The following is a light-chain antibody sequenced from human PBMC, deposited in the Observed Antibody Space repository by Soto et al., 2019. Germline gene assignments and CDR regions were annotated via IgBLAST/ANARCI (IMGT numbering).Light chain of an antibody. V-gene: IGLV2-11*01. Sequence: QSALTQPRSASGSPGQSVTISCTGTSSDVGTYDFVSWYQQHPGKAPRLMIFDVSERPSGVPDRFSGSKSGNTASLTISGLQAEDEADYYCCLYAVTFSVFGTGTKVTVL. J-gene: IGLJ1*01. CDR2: DVS. CDR1: SSDVGTYDF. CDR3: CLYAVTFSV.